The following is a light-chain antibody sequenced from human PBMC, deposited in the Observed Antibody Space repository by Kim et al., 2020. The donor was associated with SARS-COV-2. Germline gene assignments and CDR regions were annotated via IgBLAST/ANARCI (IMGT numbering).Light chain of an antibody. J-gene: IGKJ4*01. Sequence: SASVGDRVTITCHASQDINNLNWYQQKPGKAPQLLIYDASNLETGVPSRFSGSGSGTDFTFTISSLQPEDIATYYCQQYDNLSLTFGGGTKVDIK. V-gene: IGKV1-33*01. CDR2: DAS. CDR1: QDINN. CDR3: QQYDNLSLT.